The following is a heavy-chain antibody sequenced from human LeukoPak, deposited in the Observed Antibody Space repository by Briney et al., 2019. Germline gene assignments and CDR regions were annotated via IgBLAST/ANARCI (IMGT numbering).Heavy chain of an antibody. J-gene: IGHJ6*03. CDR3: ARGDSSSWYYYYMDV. D-gene: IGHD6-13*01. Sequence: ASVKVSCKASGYTFTGYYMHWVRQAPGQGLEWRGWINPNSGGTNYAQKFQGRVTMTRDTSISTAYMELSRLRSDDTAVYYCARGDSSSWYYYYMDVWGKGTTVTVSS. V-gene: IGHV1-2*02. CDR2: INPNSGGT. CDR1: GYTFTGYY.